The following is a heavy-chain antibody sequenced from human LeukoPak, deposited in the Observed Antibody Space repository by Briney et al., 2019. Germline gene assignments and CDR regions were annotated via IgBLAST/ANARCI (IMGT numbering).Heavy chain of an antibody. CDR1: GFTFSSYG. D-gene: IGHD6-19*01. CDR2: ISSSGSAI. CDR3: ARDSEYSSGQYYYYYYMDV. J-gene: IGHJ6*03. V-gene: IGHV3-48*04. Sequence: GGSLRLSCAASGFTFSSYGMHWVRQAPGQGLEWVSYISSSGSAIYYADSVKGRFTISRDNAKNSLYLQMGSLRAEDTAVYYCARDSEYSSGQYYYYYYMDVWGKGTTVTVSS.